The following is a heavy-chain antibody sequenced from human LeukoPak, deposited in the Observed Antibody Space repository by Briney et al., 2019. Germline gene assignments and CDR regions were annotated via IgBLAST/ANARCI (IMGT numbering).Heavy chain of an antibody. CDR1: GFTVRSNY. CDR2: IYSGGST. J-gene: IGHJ4*02. CDR3: ARGGTRGYSPVDY. D-gene: IGHD5-18*01. V-gene: IGHV3-53*01. Sequence: GGSLRLSCAASGFTVRSNYMSWVRQAPGKGLEWVSVIYSGGSTYYADSVKGRFTISRDNSKNTLYLQMNSLRAEDTAVYYCARGGTRGYSPVDYWGQGILVTVSS.